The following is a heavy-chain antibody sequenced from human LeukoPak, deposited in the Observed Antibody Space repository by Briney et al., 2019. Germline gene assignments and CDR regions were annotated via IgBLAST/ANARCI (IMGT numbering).Heavy chain of an antibody. CDR2: IRSKTDSYAT. CDR1: GFTFSGST. Sequence: QPGGSLKLSCAASGFTFSGSTMHWVRQAPGKGLEWVGRIRSKTDSYATAYAASVEGRFFISREDSKDTAYLQMNSLKTEDTAVYYCTTVKTTMVWGQGSLVTVSS. J-gene: IGHJ4*02. CDR3: TTVKTTMV. D-gene: IGHD5-18*01. V-gene: IGHV3-73*01.